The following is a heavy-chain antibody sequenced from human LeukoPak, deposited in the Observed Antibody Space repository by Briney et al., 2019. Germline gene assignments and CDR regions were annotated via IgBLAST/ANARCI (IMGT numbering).Heavy chain of an antibody. J-gene: IGHJ4*02. CDR3: ARWQDGGNPGFDY. V-gene: IGHV1-2*02. CDR1: GYTFTGYY. CDR2: INPNSGGT. D-gene: IGHD4-23*01. Sequence: SVKVSCKASGYTFTGYYMHWVRQAPGQGLEWMGWINPNSGGTNYAQKFQGRVTMTRDTSISTAYMELSRLRSDDTAVYYCARWQDGGNPGFDYWGQGTLVTVSS.